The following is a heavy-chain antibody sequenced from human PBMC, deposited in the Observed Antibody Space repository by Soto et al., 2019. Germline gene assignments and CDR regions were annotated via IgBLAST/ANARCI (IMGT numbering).Heavy chain of an antibody. CDR1: GFSLSTSGMC. V-gene: IGHV2-70*01. Sequence: SGPTLVNPTQTPTLTCTFSGFSLSTSGMCVSWIRQPPGKALEWLALIDWDDDKYYSTSLKTRLTISKDTSKNQVVLTMTNMDPVDTATYYCARSQSWVAAYYGMDVWGQGTTVTVSS. CDR2: IDWDDDK. CDR3: ARSQSWVAAYYGMDV. D-gene: IGHD6-19*01. J-gene: IGHJ6*02.